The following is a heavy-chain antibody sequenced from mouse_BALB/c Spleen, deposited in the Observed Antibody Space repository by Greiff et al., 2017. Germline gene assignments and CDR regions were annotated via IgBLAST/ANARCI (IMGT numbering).Heavy chain of an antibody. J-gene: IGHJ2*01. D-gene: IGHD1-1*01. CDR1: GYTFTSYT. V-gene: IGHV1-4*02. Sequence: QVQLQQSAAELARPGASVKMSCKASGYTFTSYTMHWVKQRPGQGLEWIGYINPSSGYTEYNQKFKDKTTLTADKSSSTAYMQLSSLTSEDSAVYYCARGGLLRSLYFDYWGQGTTRTVSS. CDR2: INPSSGYT. CDR3: ARGGLLRSLYFDY.